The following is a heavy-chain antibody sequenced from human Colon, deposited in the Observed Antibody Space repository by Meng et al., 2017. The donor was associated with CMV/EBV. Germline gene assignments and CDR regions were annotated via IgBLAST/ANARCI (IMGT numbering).Heavy chain of an antibody. CDR3: ARQIWSGSLYNWFDP. J-gene: IGHJ5*02. D-gene: IGHD3-3*01. CDR1: GVPLSGYH. V-gene: IGHV4-34*01. Sequence: GVPLSGYHWSWIRQAPGNDLEWIGDINHNGITKYNPSLKSRLTISVDMSGNEFSLTLSSVTAADTAVYYCARQIWSGSLYNWFDPWDQGTLVTVSS. CDR2: INHNGIT.